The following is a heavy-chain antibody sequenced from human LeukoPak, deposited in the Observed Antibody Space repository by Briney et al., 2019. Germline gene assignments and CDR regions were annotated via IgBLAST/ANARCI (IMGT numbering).Heavy chain of an antibody. CDR1: GYTFTVYY. CDR3: ARGYCSGGTCYLVENWFDP. Sequence: ASVKVACKASGYTFTVYYMYWVRQAPGQGLEWMGRINPNSGDTDYAQNFQGRVTMTRDTSISTAYMELTNLRSDDTAVYYCARGYCSGGTCYLVENWFDPWGQGTLVTVSS. D-gene: IGHD2-15*01. V-gene: IGHV1-2*06. J-gene: IGHJ5*02. CDR2: INPNSGDT.